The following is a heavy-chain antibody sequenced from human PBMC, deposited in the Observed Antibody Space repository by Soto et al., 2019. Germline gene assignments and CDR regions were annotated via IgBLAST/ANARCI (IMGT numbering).Heavy chain of an antibody. Sequence: QVQLQESGPGLVKPSGTLSLTCAVSGGSISSSNWWSWVRQPPGKGLEWIGEIYHSGSTNYNPSLKSRVTISVDKSKNQFSLKLSSVTAADTAVYYWARERSSGWSKIPYYFDYWGQGTLVTVSS. V-gene: IGHV4-4*02. D-gene: IGHD2-15*01. CDR2: IYHSGST. CDR3: ARERSSGWSKIPYYFDY. J-gene: IGHJ4*02. CDR1: GGSISSSNW.